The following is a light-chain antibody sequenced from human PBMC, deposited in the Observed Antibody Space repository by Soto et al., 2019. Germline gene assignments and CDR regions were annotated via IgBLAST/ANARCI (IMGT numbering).Light chain of an antibody. J-gene: IGKJ1*01. CDR3: LQDYNFPWT. Sequence: AIQMTQSPSSLSASLGDRVTITCRASQGIGNDLGWYQQKPGNAPRLLIYAASTLQSGVPSRFSGSGSGTDFTLTISSLQPEDSATYYCLQDYNFPWTFGQGTKVEI. CDR1: QGIGND. V-gene: IGKV1-6*01. CDR2: AAS.